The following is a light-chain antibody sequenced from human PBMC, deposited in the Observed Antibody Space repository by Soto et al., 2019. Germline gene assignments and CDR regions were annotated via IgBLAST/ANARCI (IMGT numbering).Light chain of an antibody. J-gene: IGKJ3*01. CDR3: MQDAQDPFT. CDR1: QSLLHRRGYTY. Sequence: EIVMTQTPLSLSITPGEQASMSCRSSQSLLHRRGYTYLLWFLQKDRPVSTLLTYEVSNRFSGVPDRFSGSGSGTDFTLKISRVEAEDFGVHYRMQDAQDPFTFGPGTKVDIK. CDR2: EVS. V-gene: IGKV2D-26*03.